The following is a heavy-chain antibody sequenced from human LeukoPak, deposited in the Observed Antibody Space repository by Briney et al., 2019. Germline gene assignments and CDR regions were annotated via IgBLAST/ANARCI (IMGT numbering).Heavy chain of an antibody. CDR1: SGSISSYY. CDR2: IYYSGST. CDR3: ARGKTYYDISKDAFDI. V-gene: IGHV4-59*01. D-gene: IGHD3-22*01. J-gene: IGHJ3*02. Sequence: SETLSLTCTVSSGSISSYYWSWIRQPPGKRLAWTGYIYYSGSTNYNPSLKSRVTISVDTSKNQFSLKLSSMYAAYEAVYYCARGKTYYDISKDAFDIWGQGTMVTVSS.